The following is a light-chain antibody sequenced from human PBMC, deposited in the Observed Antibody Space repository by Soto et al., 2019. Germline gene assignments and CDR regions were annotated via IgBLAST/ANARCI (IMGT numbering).Light chain of an antibody. Sequence: IVLTQSPSTLSLSPGERATLSCKASESIIGNYLAWYQQRPGQAPRLLIHGASTRATGIPGRFTGSGSGTDFTLTISRLEPEDFAVYYCQQYGRSLTFGGGTKVEI. CDR1: ESIIGNY. J-gene: IGKJ4*01. CDR2: GAS. CDR3: QQYGRSLT. V-gene: IGKV3-20*01.